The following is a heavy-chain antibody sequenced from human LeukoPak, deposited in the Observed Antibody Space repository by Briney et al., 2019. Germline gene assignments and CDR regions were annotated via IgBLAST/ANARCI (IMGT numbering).Heavy chain of an antibody. Sequence: SETLSLTCTVSGGSVSSGDYYWSWIRQLPGKGLEWIGYIYYSGNTYYNPSLKSRLTISVDTSKNQFSLKLSSVTAGDTAVYYCARRRGNTSGFQGYYFDYWGQGTLVTVSS. J-gene: IGHJ4*02. V-gene: IGHV4-31*03. CDR1: GGSVSSGDYY. D-gene: IGHD6-19*01. CDR3: ARRRGNTSGFQGYYFDY. CDR2: IYYSGNT.